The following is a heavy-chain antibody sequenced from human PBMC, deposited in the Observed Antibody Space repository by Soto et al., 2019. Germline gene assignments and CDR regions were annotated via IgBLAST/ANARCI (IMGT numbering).Heavy chain of an antibody. D-gene: IGHD3-10*02. Sequence: SETLSLTCTVSGASLNSGNYYWTWIHQHPGKGLEWIGYIYYSGTTYYNPSLKSRLIISVDTSKNQCSLNLSSVTAADTAVYYCARNTGGLTMFSVHYFDPWGPGTLVTVSS. J-gene: IGHJ5*02. CDR3: ARNTGGLTMFSVHYFDP. V-gene: IGHV4-31*03. CDR1: GASLNSGNYY. CDR2: IYYSGTT.